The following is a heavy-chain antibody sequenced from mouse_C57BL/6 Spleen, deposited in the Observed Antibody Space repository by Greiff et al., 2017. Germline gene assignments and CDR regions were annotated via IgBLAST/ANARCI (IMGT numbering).Heavy chain of an antibody. CDR1: GFTFTDYY. J-gene: IGHJ2*01. CDR3: ARSGYDFFDY. D-gene: IGHD2-4*01. V-gene: IGHV7-3*01. CDR2: IRNKANGYTT. Sequence: EVQLVESGGGLVQPGGSLSLSCAASGFTFTDYYMSWVRQPPGKALEWLGFIRNKANGYTTEYSASVKGRFTISRDNSQSILYLQMNALRAEDSATYYCARSGYDFFDYWGQGTTLTVSS.